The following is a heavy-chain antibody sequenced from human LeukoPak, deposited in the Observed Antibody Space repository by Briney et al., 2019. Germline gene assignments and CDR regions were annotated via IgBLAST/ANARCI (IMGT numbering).Heavy chain of an antibody. J-gene: IGHJ4*02. Sequence: PGGSLRLSCAASGFTFRSYWMTWVRQAPGKGLEWVANIKQDGSEKYYVDSVKGRFTISRDNAKNSLFLQMNSLRAEDTAVYYCAKDGGGLGGQGTLVTVSS. V-gene: IGHV3-7*04. CDR2: IKQDGSEK. D-gene: IGHD3-16*01. CDR1: GFTFRSYW. CDR3: AKDGGGL.